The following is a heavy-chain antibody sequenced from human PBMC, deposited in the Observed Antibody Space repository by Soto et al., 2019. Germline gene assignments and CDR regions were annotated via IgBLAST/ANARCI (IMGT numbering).Heavy chain of an antibody. V-gene: IGHV3-23*04. Sequence: EVQLVESGGDLVQPGGSLRLSCAASGFTVSGNYMSWVRQAPGKGLEWVSSISGSGGSTYYADSVKGRFTISRDNSKNTVHLQMNSLRVEDTAVYYCAKGLGVVEATPTWFDPWGQGTLVTVSA. CDR3: AKGLGVVEATPTWFDP. CDR1: GFTVSGNY. CDR2: ISGSGGST. D-gene: IGHD2-15*01. J-gene: IGHJ5*02.